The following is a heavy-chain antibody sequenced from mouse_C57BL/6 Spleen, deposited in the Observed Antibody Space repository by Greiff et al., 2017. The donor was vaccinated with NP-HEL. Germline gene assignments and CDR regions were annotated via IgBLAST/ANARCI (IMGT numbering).Heavy chain of an antibody. J-gene: IGHJ1*03. Sequence: VQLQQSDAELVKPGASVKISCKASGYTFTDYTIHWMKQRPEQGLEWIGFIYPRYGSTKYNEKFKGKATLTADKSSSTAYMQLNSLTSEDSAGYCCARGGLGTTVVTPHFDVWGTGTTVTVSS. CDR3: ARGGLGTTVVTPHFDV. D-gene: IGHD1-1*01. CDR1: GYTFTDYT. V-gene: IGHV1-78*01. CDR2: IYPRYGST.